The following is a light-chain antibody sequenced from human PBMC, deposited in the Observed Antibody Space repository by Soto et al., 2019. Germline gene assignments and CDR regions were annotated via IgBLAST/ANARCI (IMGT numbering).Light chain of an antibody. Sequence: EIVLTQSPGTLSLSPGERATLSCRASQTVTRNYLAWHQQKPGQAPRLLIYGASSRATGIPDRFSGSGSGTDFTLTISRLEPEDFAVYYCQQYGSSPMTFGQGTKVDIK. CDR3: QQYGSSPMT. CDR2: GAS. V-gene: IGKV3-20*01. J-gene: IGKJ1*01. CDR1: QTVTRNY.